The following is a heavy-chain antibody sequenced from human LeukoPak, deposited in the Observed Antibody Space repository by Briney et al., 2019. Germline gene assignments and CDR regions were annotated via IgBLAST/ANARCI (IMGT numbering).Heavy chain of an antibody. CDR2: ISGSGDST. D-gene: IGHD2-15*01. Sequence: GGSLRLSCAASGFTFSNYDMRWVRQAPGKGLEWVSGISGSGDSTYYADSVKGRFTISRDNAKNSLFLQMNSLRAEDSAVYYCARLPMPCSGGSCFYFQHWGQGTLVTVSS. CDR1: GFTFSNYD. CDR3: ARLPMPCSGGSCFYFQH. V-gene: IGHV3-23*01. J-gene: IGHJ1*01.